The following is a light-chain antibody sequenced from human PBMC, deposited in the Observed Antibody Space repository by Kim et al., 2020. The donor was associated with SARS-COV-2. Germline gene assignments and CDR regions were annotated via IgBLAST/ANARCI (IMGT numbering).Light chain of an antibody. CDR3: CSYAGINTYV. Sequence: GQPVTISCTGTSSDVGAYNYVSWYQQHPGKAPKLIISEVSKRPSGVPDRFSGSKSGNTASLTVSGLQTDDEADYYCCSYAGINTYVFGTGTKVTVL. CDR2: EVS. V-gene: IGLV2-8*01. J-gene: IGLJ1*01. CDR1: SSDVGAYNY.